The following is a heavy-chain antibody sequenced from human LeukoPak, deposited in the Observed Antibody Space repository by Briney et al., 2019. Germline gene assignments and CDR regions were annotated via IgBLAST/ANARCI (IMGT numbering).Heavy chain of an antibody. CDR1: GFTFSSYW. CDR2: IDPDASAS. V-gene: IGHV3-74*01. Sequence: PGGSLRLSCAASGFTFSSYWMHWVRQVPGEGLVWVSRIDPDASASTYADSVKGRFTISRDNAKNTLWLQMNSLRAVDTAVYYCAGVRAGGNRAFDVWGQGTVVAVSS. J-gene: IGHJ3*01. CDR3: AGVRAGGNRAFDV. D-gene: IGHD4-23*01.